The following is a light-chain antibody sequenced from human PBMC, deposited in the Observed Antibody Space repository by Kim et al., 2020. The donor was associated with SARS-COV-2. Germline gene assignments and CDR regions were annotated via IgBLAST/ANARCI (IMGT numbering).Light chain of an antibody. CDR2: YKSYYDK. V-gene: IGLV5-45*01. J-gene: IGLJ3*02. CDR3: MIWHSSARV. CDR1: SGINVGTYR. Sequence: LPCTWRSGINVGTYRIYWYQQKPGIPPQYILSYKSYYDKQQGSGGPSRFSVSKESSANSVLLLISGLQAEDEADYYCMIWHSSARVFGGGTKLTVL.